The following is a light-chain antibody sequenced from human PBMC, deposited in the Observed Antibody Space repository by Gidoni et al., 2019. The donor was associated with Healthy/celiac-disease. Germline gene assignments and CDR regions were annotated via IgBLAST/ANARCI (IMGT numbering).Light chain of an antibody. V-gene: IGKV1-39*01. J-gene: IGKJ1*01. CDR2: AAS. CDR1: QSISSY. Sequence: DIQMTQSPSSLSASVGDRVTITCRESQSISSYLNWYQPKPGKAPKLLIYAASSLQSGVPSRFSGSGSGTDFTLTISSLQPEYFATYYCQQSYRTSWTFGQGTKVEIK. CDR3: QQSYRTSWT.